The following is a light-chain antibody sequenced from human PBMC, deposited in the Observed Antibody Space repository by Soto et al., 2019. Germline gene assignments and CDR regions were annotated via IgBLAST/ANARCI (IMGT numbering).Light chain of an antibody. CDR1: QSVSSGH. CDR2: GAS. J-gene: IGKJ1*01. V-gene: IGKV3-20*01. Sequence: EIVLTQSPGTLSLSPGERATLSCRASQSVSSGHLAWYQQKPGQAPRLLIFGASSRATGIPDRFSGSGSGTDFARTINRLEPEDSAVYCCQQYGSSPWTFGQGTKVEI. CDR3: QQYGSSPWT.